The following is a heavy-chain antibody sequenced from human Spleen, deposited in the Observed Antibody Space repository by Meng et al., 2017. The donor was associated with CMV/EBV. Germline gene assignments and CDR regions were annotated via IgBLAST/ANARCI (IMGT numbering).Heavy chain of an antibody. D-gene: IGHD2-15*01. J-gene: IGHJ3*02. CDR3: ARVYCSGGTCYDAFDI. V-gene: IGHV1-2*02. Sequence: ASVKVSCKASGYTFTGYYMHWVRQTPGQGLEWMGWIIPNSGGANYALKSQGRVTMTRDTSISTAYMELNRLRSDDTAMYYCARVYCSGGTCYDAFDIWGQGTMVTVSS. CDR2: IIPNSGGA. CDR1: GYTFTGYY.